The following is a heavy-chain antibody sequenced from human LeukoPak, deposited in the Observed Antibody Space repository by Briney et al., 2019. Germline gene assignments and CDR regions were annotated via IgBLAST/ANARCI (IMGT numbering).Heavy chain of an antibody. CDR3: ATGPQWFGELFCDY. V-gene: IGHV3-7*01. D-gene: IGHD3-10*01. CDR1: GFTFSSYW. CDR2: IKQDGSDK. J-gene: IGHJ4*02. Sequence: GGSLRLSCAASGFTFSSYWMSWIRQAPGKGLEWVANIKQDGSDKFCVDSVKGRFTISRDNAKNSLYLQMNSLRAEDTAVYYCATGPQWFGELFCDYWGQGTLVTVSS.